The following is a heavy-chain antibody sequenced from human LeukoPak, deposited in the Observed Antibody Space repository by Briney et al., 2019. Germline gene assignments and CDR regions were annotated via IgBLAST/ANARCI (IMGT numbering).Heavy chain of an antibody. V-gene: IGHV3-21*01. D-gene: IGHD6-13*01. J-gene: IGHJ4*02. CDR3: ASLIAAAGISVDY. CDR2: ISSSSSYI. Sequence: GGSLRLSCAASGFTFSSYSMNWVRQAPGKGLEWVSSISSSSSYIYYADSVKGRFTISRDNAKNSLYLQMNSLRAEDTAVYYCASLIAAAGISVDYWGQGTLVTVSS. CDR1: GFTFSSYS.